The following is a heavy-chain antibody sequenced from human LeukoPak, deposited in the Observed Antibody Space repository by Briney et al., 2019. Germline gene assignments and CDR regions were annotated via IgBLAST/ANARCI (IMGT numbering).Heavy chain of an antibody. V-gene: IGHV4-61*02. CDR1: GGSISSGSYY. CDR2: IYTSGST. J-gene: IGHJ4*02. CDR3: ARSPRPSGYSRGLGFDY. Sequence: SETLSLTCTVSGGSISSGSYYWSWIRQPAGKGLEWIGRIYTSGSTNYNPSLKSRVTISVDTSKNQFSLKLSSVTAADTAVYYCARSPRPSGYSRGLGFDYWGQGTLVTVSS. D-gene: IGHD5-18*01.